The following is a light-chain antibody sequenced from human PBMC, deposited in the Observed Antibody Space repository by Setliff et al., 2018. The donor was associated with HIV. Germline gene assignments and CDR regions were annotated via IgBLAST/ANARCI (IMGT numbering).Light chain of an antibody. CDR2: EVS. CDR3: SSYASTSYARSSIDV. CDR1: SSDVGSYNR. V-gene: IGLV2-18*02. J-gene: IGLJ1*01. Sequence: QSALAQPPSVSGSPGQSVTISCTGTSSDVGSYNRVAWYQQTPGTAPKLMIYEVSNRPSGVPDRFSGSKSGNTASLTISGLQAEDEADYYCSSYASTSYARSSIDVFGTGTKVTVL.